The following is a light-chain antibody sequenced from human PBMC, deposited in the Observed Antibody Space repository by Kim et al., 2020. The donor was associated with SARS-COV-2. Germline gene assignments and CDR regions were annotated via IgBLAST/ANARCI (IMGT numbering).Light chain of an antibody. CDR1: QSVGSS. CDR2: GAS. CDR3: QHYSNWYT. J-gene: IGKJ2*01. Sequence: LSVSPGERVTLSCRASQSVGSSLAWHQQKPGQVPRLLIYGASTRATGVPARFSGSGSGTEFTLTVSSLQSEDFAVYYCQHYSNWYTFGQGTKLEI. V-gene: IGKV3-15*01.